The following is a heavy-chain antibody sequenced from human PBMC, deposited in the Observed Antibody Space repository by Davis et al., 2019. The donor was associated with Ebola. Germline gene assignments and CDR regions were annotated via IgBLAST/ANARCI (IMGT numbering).Heavy chain of an antibody. V-gene: IGHV1-8*01. D-gene: IGHD2-21*01. Sequence: ASVKVSCKASGYIFSNYDINWVRQASGQGLEWMGWMNAYSGNTGYVEKFQGRVTMTIETSTSTAYMELRSLKSDDTAVYYCARVVATWRVVDDYWGQGTLVTVSS. CDR3: ARVVATWRVVDDY. CDR2: MNAYSGNT. CDR1: GYIFSNYD. J-gene: IGHJ4*02.